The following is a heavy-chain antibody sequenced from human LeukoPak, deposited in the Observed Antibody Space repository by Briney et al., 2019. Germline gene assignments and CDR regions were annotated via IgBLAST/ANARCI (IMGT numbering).Heavy chain of an antibody. Sequence: SETLSLTCTVSGGSISSGGYYWGWIRQHPGKGLEWIGYIYYSGSTYYNPSLKSRVTISVDTSKNQFSLKLSSVTAADTAVYYCAREGQYCSGGSCYLPYYFDYWGQGTLDTVSS. CDR3: AREGQYCSGGSCYLPYYFDY. CDR1: GGSISSGGYY. V-gene: IGHV4-31*03. J-gene: IGHJ4*02. D-gene: IGHD2-15*01. CDR2: IYYSGST.